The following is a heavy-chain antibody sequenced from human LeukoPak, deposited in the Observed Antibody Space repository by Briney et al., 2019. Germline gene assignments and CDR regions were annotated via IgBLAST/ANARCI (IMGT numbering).Heavy chain of an antibody. CDR3: AKDSGRWLQLSQPTTRPFDF. J-gene: IGHJ4*02. CDR2: IIPILGIA. D-gene: IGHD5-24*01. V-gene: IGHV1-69*04. CDR1: GGTFSSYA. Sequence: ASVKVSCKASGGTFSSYAISWVRQAPGQGLEWMGRIIPILGIANYAQKFQGRVTITADKSTSTAYMELSSLRSEDTAVYYCAKDSGRWLQLSQPTTRPFDFWGQGTLVTVSS.